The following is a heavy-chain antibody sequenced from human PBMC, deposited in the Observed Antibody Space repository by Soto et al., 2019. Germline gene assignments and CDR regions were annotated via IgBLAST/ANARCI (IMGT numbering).Heavy chain of an antibody. Sequence: SETLSLTCTVSGGSISSHYWSWVRQAPGKGLEWIGHTYYRGSTSYNPSLRSRSTISVDTSNNQFSLKLNSVTTADTAVYYCARDGREASGMDVWGQGTKVTVSS. CDR2: TYYRGST. J-gene: IGHJ6*02. V-gene: IGHV4-59*11. CDR3: ARDGREASGMDV. D-gene: IGHD1-26*01. CDR1: GGSISSHY.